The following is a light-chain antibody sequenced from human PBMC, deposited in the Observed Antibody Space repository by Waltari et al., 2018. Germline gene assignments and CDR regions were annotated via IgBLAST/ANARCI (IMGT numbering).Light chain of an antibody. CDR3: SSYTGSDMDIV. Sequence: QSALTQPPSASGSPGQSVTISCTGTSSDVGTYNYVSWYQQHPGKAPNLMLYDVTKRPVVVPDGFSASKSGNTASLTVSGLQAEDEADYYCSSYTGSDMDIVFGGGTKLTVL. CDR2: DVT. CDR1: SSDVGTYNY. J-gene: IGLJ3*02. V-gene: IGLV2-8*01.